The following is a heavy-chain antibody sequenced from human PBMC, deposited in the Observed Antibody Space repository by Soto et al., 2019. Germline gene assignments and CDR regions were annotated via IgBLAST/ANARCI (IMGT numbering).Heavy chain of an antibody. CDR2: TYNSVST. CDR3: AGDVTGYSSSGTEDWVDP. J-gene: IGHJ5*02. V-gene: IGHV4-31*03. CDR1: GGSISRGGYY. D-gene: IGHD6-13*01. Sequence: PSETLSLTCTVSGGSISRGGYYWSWIRQNPGKGLEWIGYTYNSVSTYYNPSLKSRVTISVDTSKNQFSLKLTSVTAADTAVYYCAGDVTGYSSSGTEDWVDPWGQGTLVTLSS.